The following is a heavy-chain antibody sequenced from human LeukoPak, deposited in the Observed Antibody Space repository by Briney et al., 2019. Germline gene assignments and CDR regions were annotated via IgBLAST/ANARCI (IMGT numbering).Heavy chain of an antibody. CDR3: ARHYYGSGSPTGGAFDV. CDR1: GFTFSSYW. D-gene: IGHD3-10*01. CDR2: IDSDGSTT. V-gene: IGHV3-74*01. J-gene: IGHJ3*01. Sequence: GGSLRLSCAASGFTFSSYWIHWVRQVPGKGLVWFSRIDSDGSTTKYADSVKGRFTISRDNAKNMVYLQMNSLRAEDTAVYYCARHYYGSGSPTGGAFDVWGQGTMVTVSS.